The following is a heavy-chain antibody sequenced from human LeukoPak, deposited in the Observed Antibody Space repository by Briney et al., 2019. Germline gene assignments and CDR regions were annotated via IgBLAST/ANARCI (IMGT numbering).Heavy chain of an antibody. CDR2: ISSSSSTI. D-gene: IGHD4-17*01. J-gene: IGHJ6*03. Sequence: GGSLRLSCAASGFTFSSYSMNWVRQAPGKGLEWVSYISSSSSTIYYADSVRGRFTISRDNAKNSLYLQMNSLRAEDTAVYYCAKVRPTVTQSGYMDVWGKGTTVTISS. CDR1: GFTFSSYS. V-gene: IGHV3-48*01. CDR3: AKVRPTVTQSGYMDV.